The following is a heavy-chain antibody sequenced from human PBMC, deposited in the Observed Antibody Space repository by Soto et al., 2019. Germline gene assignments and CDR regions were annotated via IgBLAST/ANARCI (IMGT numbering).Heavy chain of an antibody. CDR2: IIPILGIA. CDR1: GGTFSSYT. Sequence: SVKVSCKASGGTFSSYTISWVRQAPGQGLEWMGRIIPILGIANYAQKFQGRVTITRDTSASTAYMELSSLRSEDTAVYYCARTDYYYLDYWGQGTLVTVSS. CDR3: ARTDYYYLDY. V-gene: IGHV1-69*02. D-gene: IGHD3-10*01. J-gene: IGHJ4*02.